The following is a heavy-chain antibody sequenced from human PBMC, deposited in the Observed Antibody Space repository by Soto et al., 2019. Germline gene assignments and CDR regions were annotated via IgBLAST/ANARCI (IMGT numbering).Heavy chain of an antibody. Sequence: EVQLLESGGGLVQPGGSLRLSCAASGFTFSSYAMSWVRQAPGKGLEWVSAISGSGGSTYYADSVKGRFTISRNNSKNTLYLQMNSLRAEDTAVYYCAKAEVEGTHFDYWGQGNLVTVSS. CDR1: GFTFSSYA. CDR2: ISGSGGST. J-gene: IGHJ4*02. CDR3: AKAEVEGTHFDY. V-gene: IGHV3-23*01. D-gene: IGHD1-1*01.